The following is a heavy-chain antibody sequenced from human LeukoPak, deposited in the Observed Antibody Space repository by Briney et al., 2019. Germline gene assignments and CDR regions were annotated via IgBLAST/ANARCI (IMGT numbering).Heavy chain of an antibody. CDR2: IIPIFGTA. J-gene: IGHJ4*02. V-gene: IGHV1-69*05. Sequence: VKVSCKASGGTFSSYAISWVRQAPGQGLEWMGGIIPIFGTANYAQKFQGRVTITTDESTSAAYMELSSLRSEDTAVYYCASLRTYYDSSGYYYGPFDYWGQGTLVTVSS. CDR3: ASLRTYYDSSGYYYGPFDY. CDR1: GGTFSSYA. D-gene: IGHD3-22*01.